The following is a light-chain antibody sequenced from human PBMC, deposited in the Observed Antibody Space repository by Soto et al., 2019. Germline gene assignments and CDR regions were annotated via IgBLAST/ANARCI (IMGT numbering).Light chain of an antibody. CDR3: RSYTSTSTPCV. Sequence: LTQHASLSGSPGQSITISCTGTSSDVGGYNYVSWYQQHPGKAPKLIIYEVSHRPSGASNHFSGYKSGNTASLTISGLQPEDEADYYCRSYTSTSTPCVFGTGTKVTVL. J-gene: IGLJ1*01. CDR1: SSDVGGYNY. CDR2: EVS. V-gene: IGLV2-14*01.